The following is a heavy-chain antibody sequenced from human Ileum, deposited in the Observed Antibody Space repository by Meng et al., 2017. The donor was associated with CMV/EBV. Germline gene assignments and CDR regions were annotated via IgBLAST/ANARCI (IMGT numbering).Heavy chain of an antibody. CDR3: AGQSNLIRNYYGSGSYFSDY. Sequence: RSWIAWVRQIPGEGLECLGIIYPGDADTRYSPSFQGPVTISTGKSISTDYLQWSGLKASDTAMYYCAGQSNLIRNYYGSGSYFSDYWGQGTLVTVSS. V-gene: IGHV5-51*01. J-gene: IGHJ4*02. CDR2: IYPGDADT. D-gene: IGHD3-10*01. CDR1: RSW.